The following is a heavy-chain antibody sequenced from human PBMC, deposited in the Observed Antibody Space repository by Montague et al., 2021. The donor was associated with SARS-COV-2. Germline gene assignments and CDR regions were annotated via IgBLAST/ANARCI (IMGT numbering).Heavy chain of an antibody. J-gene: IGHJ4*02. V-gene: IGHV4-39*02. Sequence: SETLSLTCAVSGGSVSDTDYYWGWVRRPPGKGLEWLVSTIQSGNSFSNLSLKSRLSIFVHASMNYVSLSLASVTAADTAIYYCVRGPFTRGGFDKWGQGALVTVSS. CDR1: GGSVSDTDYY. CDR2: TIQSGNS. CDR3: VRGPFTRGGFDK. D-gene: IGHD3-10*01.